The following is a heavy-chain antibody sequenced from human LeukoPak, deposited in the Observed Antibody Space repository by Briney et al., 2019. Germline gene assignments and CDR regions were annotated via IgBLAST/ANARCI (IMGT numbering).Heavy chain of an antibody. Sequence: PGGSLRLSCAASGFTVSSNYMSWVRQAPGKGLEWVSVIYSGGSTYYADSVKGRFTISRDHSKNTLYLQMNSLRAEDTAVYHCARDSQGYMDVWGKGTTVTISS. CDR1: GFTVSSNY. V-gene: IGHV3-66*01. J-gene: IGHJ6*03. CDR3: ARDSQGYMDV. CDR2: IYSGGST.